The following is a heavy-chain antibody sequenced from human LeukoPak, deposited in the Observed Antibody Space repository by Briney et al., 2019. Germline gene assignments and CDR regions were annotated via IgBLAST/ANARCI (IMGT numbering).Heavy chain of an antibody. CDR2: IYSSGST. V-gene: IGHV4-59*01. D-gene: IGHD1-7*01. CDR1: GGSISSYY. Sequence: SETLSLTCTVSGGSISSYYWSWIRQPPGKGPEWIGYIYSSGSTNYNPSLKSRVTISVDTSKNQFSLKLSSVTAADTAVYYCARDNWNYGSSMDVWGQGTTVTVSS. J-gene: IGHJ6*02. CDR3: ARDNWNYGSSMDV.